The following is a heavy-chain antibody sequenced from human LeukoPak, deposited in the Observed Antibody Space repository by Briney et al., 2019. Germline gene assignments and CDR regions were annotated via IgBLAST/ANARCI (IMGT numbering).Heavy chain of an antibody. J-gene: IGHJ4*02. CDR2: ISYDGSNK. D-gene: IGHD3-10*01. Sequence: QSGGSLRLSCAASGFTFSSYGMHWVRQAPGKGLEWVAVISYDGSNKYYADSVKGRFTISRDNSKNTLYLQMNSLRAEDTAVYYCAKIYGSGSYYNGDYRGQGTLVTVSS. CDR1: GFTFSSYG. CDR3: AKIYGSGSYYNGDY. V-gene: IGHV3-30*18.